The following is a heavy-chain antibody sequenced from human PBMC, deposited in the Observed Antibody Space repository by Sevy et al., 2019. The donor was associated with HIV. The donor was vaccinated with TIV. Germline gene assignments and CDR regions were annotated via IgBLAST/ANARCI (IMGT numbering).Heavy chain of an antibody. D-gene: IGHD5-18*01. CDR1: RFTVNNNY. CDR2: IYSDAST. Sequence: GGSLRLSCAASRFTVNNNYMTWVRQAPGKGLEGISIIYSDASTYHADSVKDRFNISRDNSKNMLYLQMNNLRVEDTAVYYCARGKTGYGYALSYWGQGTLVTVSS. V-gene: IGHV3-66*01. J-gene: IGHJ4*02. CDR3: ARGKTGYGYALSY.